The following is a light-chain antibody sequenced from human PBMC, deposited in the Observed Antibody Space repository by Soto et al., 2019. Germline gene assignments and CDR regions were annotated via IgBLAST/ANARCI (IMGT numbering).Light chain of an antibody. Sequence: DIQMPQSPSTLSRSVGDRVSITCPAGQTISSWLAWYQQKPGKAPKLLIYKASTLKSRVPSRFSGSGSGTEFTLTISSLQPDELATYDCQHYNSYSEAFGQGTKVDIK. CDR2: KAS. CDR1: QTISSW. V-gene: IGKV1-5*03. CDR3: QHYNSYSEA. J-gene: IGKJ1*01.